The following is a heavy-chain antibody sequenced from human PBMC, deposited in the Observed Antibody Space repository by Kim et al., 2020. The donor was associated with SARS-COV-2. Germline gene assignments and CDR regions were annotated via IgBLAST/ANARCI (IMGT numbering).Heavy chain of an antibody. J-gene: IGHJ5*02. Sequence: TPSLKSRVTISVDKSKNQFSLKLSSVTAADTAVYYCAGDGSGRWDNWFDPWGQGTLVTVSS. D-gene: IGHD3-10*01. V-gene: IGHV4-31*02. CDR3: AGDGSGRWDNWFDP.